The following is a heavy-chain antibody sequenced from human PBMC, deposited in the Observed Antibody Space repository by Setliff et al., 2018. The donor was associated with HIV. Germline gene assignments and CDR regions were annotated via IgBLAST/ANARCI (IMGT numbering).Heavy chain of an antibody. D-gene: IGHD2-8*02. Sequence: ASVKVSCKASGYTFTGYYMHWVRQAPGQGLEWMGRINPGSGNTKYLQDFQGRVTITRDTSASTAYMGLGSLTSADMAIYYCAREYCTGANCYDYWGQGTQVTVSS. J-gene: IGHJ4*02. V-gene: IGHV1-3*03. CDR2: INPGSGNT. CDR1: GYTFTGYY. CDR3: AREYCTGANCYDY.